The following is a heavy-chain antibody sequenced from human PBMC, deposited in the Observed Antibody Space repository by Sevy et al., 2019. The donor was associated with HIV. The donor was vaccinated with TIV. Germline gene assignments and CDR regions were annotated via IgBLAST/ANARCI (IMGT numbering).Heavy chain of an antibody. J-gene: IGHJ6*02. CDR1: GFTFSSYA. D-gene: IGHD2-2*01. V-gene: IGHV3-23*01. Sequence: GGSLRLSCAASGFTFSSYAMSWVRQAPGKGLEWVSAISGSGGSTYYADSVKGRFTISRDNSKNTLYLQMNSLRAEDTAVYYCARVGVVVPAAKFYYYYGMDVWGQGTTVTVSS. CDR3: ARVGVVVPAAKFYYYYGMDV. CDR2: ISGSGGST.